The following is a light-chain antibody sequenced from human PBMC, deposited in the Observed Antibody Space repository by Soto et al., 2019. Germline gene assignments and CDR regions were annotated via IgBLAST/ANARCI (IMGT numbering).Light chain of an antibody. CDR3: QVFDSSSGQGV. J-gene: IGLJ2*01. V-gene: IGLV3-21*04. CDR2: YDS. Sequence: SYELTQPPSVSVAPGKTARITCGGNNIGSKSVHWYQQKPGQAPVLVIYYDSDRPSGIPERFSGSNSGNTATLTISRVEAGDEADYYCQVFDSSSGQGVFDGGTKLTVL. CDR1: NIGSKS.